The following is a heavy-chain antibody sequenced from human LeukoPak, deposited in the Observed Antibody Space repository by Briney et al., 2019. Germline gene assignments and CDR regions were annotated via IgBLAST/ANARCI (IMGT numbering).Heavy chain of an antibody. CDR2: ISAYNGNT. Sequence: GASVKVSCKASGYTFTSYGISWVRQAPGQVLEWMGWISAYNGNTNYAQKFQGRVTMTRDTSISTAYMELSRLRSDDTAVYYCARERRYYDILTGYYREYYFDYWGQGTLVTVSS. J-gene: IGHJ4*02. D-gene: IGHD3-9*01. V-gene: IGHV1-18*01. CDR1: GYTFTSYG. CDR3: ARERRYYDILTGYYREYYFDY.